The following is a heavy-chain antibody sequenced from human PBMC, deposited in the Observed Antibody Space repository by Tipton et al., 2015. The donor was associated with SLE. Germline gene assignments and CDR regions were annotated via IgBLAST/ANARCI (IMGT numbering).Heavy chain of an antibody. CDR1: GYSFTSYW. CDR3: AGRETSVGPLVS. J-gene: IGHJ5*02. CDR2: IYPGDSDI. D-gene: IGHD1-26*01. V-gene: IGHV5-51*03. Sequence: QLVQSGAEVKKSGESLKISCKGSGYSFTSYWIGWVRQMPGKGLEWMGIIYPGDSDIRYSPLFQGQVTISAAKSISTAYLQWSGRKASNTALYSCAGRETSVGPLVSWGLGTLFTVSS.